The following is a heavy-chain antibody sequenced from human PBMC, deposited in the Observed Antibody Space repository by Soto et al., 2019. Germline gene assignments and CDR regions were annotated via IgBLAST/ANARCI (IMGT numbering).Heavy chain of an antibody. CDR1: GSTFSSYA. D-gene: IGHD3-22*01. CDR3: ARDKEKYYYDSSGYAAFDI. V-gene: IGHV1-69*13. J-gene: IGHJ3*02. Sequence: SVKVSCKASGSTFSSYAIIWVRQAPGQGLEWMGGIIPIFGTANYAQKYQGRVTITADESTCTAYMELSSLRSEDTAVYYCARDKEKYYYDSSGYAAFDIWGQGTMVTVSS. CDR2: IIPIFGTA.